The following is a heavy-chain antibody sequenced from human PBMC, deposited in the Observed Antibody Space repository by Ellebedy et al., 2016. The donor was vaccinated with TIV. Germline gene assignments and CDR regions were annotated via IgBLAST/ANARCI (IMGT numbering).Heavy chain of an antibody. J-gene: IGHJ3*02. D-gene: IGHD2-15*01. CDR3: ARVFCSGGACYLDAFDI. Sequence: AASVKVSCKASGDTFTDYYFHWVRQAPGQGLEWMGIINPTAGSTSSAQKFQGRVTMTSDTSTRTVYMELSSLRSEDTAVYYCARVFCSGGACYLDAFDIWGQGTMVTVSS. V-gene: IGHV1-46*01. CDR2: INPTAGST. CDR1: GDTFTDYY.